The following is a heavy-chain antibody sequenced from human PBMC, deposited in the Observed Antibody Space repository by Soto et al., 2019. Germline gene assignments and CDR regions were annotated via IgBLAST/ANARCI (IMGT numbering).Heavy chain of an antibody. V-gene: IGHV3-48*02. CDR1: GFSFRDHS. D-gene: IGHD2-21*02. Sequence: PGGSLRLSCVGSGFSFRDHSMNWVRQPPGKGLQCISYISSSSENIYYADSVRGRFTVSRDNAKNTLFLQMNSLRDDVSAIYYCARLPKGSVVTGWGQGSLVTVSS. CDR3: ARLPKGSVVTG. CDR2: ISSSSENI. J-gene: IGHJ4*01.